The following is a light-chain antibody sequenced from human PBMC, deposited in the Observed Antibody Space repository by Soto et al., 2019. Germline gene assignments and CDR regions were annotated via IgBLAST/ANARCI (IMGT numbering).Light chain of an antibody. CDR1: TSNIGAGFD. J-gene: IGLJ3*02. V-gene: IGLV1-40*01. CDR3: QSYDTSLRDWNWV. CDR2: GNN. Sequence: QAVLTQPPSVSGALGQRVTISCTGSTSNIGAGFDVHWYQQFPGTAPKLLIFGNNNRPSGVPDRFSGSKSGTSASLAITGLQAEDEADYYCQSYDTSLRDWNWVFGGGTKLTVL.